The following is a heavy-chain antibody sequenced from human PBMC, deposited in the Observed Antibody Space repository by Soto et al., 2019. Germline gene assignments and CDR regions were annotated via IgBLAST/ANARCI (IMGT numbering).Heavy chain of an antibody. J-gene: IGHJ5*02. Sequence: GGSLRLSCAASGFTFSSYAMSWVRQAPGKGLEWVSAISGSGGSTYYADSVKGRFTISRDNSKNTLYLQMNSLRAEDTAVYYCAKSITMVRGVLDINWFDPWGQGTLVTVSS. CDR2: ISGSGGST. V-gene: IGHV3-23*01. CDR1: GFTFSSYA. CDR3: AKSITMVRGVLDINWFDP. D-gene: IGHD3-10*01.